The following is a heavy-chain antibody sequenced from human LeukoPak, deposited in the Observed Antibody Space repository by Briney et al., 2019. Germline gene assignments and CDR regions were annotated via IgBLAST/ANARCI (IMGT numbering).Heavy chain of an antibody. J-gene: IGHJ6*03. Sequence: SETLSRNCTVSGSSISTYSWSWNRQPPGRGLKWIAYLYLDGNTDFQPSLKSRVTMSVDSTKNQFSVQMYSVTAADPAVYFCARRRGDMSTIPDYHYYYMDVWGKGTTVTVSS. D-gene: IGHD5-24*01. CDR1: GSSISTYS. V-gene: IGHV4-4*08. CDR3: ARRRGDMSTIPDYHYYYMDV. CDR2: LYLDGNT.